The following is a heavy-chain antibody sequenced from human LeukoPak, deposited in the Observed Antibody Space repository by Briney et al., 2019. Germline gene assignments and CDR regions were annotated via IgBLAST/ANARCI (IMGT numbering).Heavy chain of an antibody. CDR1: GYTFTSYY. J-gene: IGHJ6*03. Sequence: GASVKVSCKASGYTFTSYYMHWVRQAPGQGLEWMGWISAYNGNTNYAQKLQGRVTMTTDTSTSTAYMELRSLRSDDTAVYYCARDYGYSSSWLEGIYYYYYMDVWGKGTTVTVSS. CDR2: ISAYNGNT. CDR3: ARDYGYSSSWLEGIYYYYYMDV. D-gene: IGHD6-13*01. V-gene: IGHV1-18*04.